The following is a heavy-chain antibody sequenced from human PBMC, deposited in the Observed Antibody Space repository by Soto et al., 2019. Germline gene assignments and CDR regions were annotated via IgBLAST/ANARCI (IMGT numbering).Heavy chain of an antibody. D-gene: IGHD6-6*01. V-gene: IGHV1-8*01. J-gene: IGHJ6*03. CDR2: MNPNSGNT. Sequence: GASVKVSCKASGYTFTSYGSNWVRQATGQGLEWMGWMNPNSGNTGYAQKFQGRVTMTRNTSISTAYMELSSLRSEDTAVYYCARVRQLVGYFYYYMDVWGKGTTVTAP. CDR3: ARVRQLVGYFYYYMDV. CDR1: GYTFTSYG.